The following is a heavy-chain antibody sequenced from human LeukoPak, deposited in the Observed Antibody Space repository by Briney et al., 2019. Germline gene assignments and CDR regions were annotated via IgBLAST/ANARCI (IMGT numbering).Heavy chain of an antibody. V-gene: IGHV3-23*01. CDR2: ISGSGGST. CDR3: ARDAMVRGVVSDY. Sequence: SGGSLRLSCAASGFTFSSYAMSWVRQAPGKGLEWVSAISGSGGSTYYADSVKGRFTISRDNSKNTLYLQMNSLRAEDTAVYYCARDAMVRGVVSDYWGQGTLVTVSS. CDR1: GFTFSSYA. J-gene: IGHJ4*02. D-gene: IGHD3-10*01.